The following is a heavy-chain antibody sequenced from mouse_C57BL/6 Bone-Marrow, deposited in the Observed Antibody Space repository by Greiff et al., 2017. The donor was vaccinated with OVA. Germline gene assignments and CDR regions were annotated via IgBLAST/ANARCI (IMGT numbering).Heavy chain of an antibody. CDR2: IDPSDSYT. CDR3: ARWDGSSSPFAY. V-gene: IGHV1-50*01. Sequence: QVQLQQPGAELVKPGASVKLSCKASGYTFTSYWMQWVKQRPGQGLEWIGEIDPSDSYTNYNQKFKGKATLTVDTSSRTAYMQLSSLTSEDSAVYYCARWDGSSSPFAYWGQGTLVTVSA. CDR1: GYTFTSYW. D-gene: IGHD1-1*01. J-gene: IGHJ3*01.